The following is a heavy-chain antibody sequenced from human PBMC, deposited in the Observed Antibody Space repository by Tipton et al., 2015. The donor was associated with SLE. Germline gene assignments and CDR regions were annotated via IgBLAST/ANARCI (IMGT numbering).Heavy chain of an antibody. V-gene: IGHV4-39*07. J-gene: IGHJ3*02. CDR1: GGSITSSSYF. Sequence: TLSLTCTVSGGSITSSSYFWGWIRQSPGKGLEWIGNINTSGATYYNPSLKSRVIISLDTSRNHFSLKLTSVTAADTAVYFCARDRDIVLEPVPIPPAFDIWGQGTTVTVSS. CDR3: ARDRDIVLEPVPIPPAFDI. CDR2: INTSGAT. D-gene: IGHD2-8*02.